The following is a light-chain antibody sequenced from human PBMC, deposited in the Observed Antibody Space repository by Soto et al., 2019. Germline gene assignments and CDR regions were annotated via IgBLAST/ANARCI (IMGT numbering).Light chain of an antibody. V-gene: IGLV1-40*01. Sequence: QSVLTQPPSVSGAPGQRVTISCTGNNSNLGAGYDVHWYQQLPGAAPKLVVFGNRNRPSGVPERFSGSKSGTSASLAITGLQAEDEADYYCSSYTSSSTLYVFGTGTKLTVL. CDR1: NSNLGAGYD. CDR2: GNR. J-gene: IGLJ1*01. CDR3: SSYTSSSTLYV.